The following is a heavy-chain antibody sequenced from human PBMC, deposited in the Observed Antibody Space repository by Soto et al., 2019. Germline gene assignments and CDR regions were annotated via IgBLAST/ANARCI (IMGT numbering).Heavy chain of an antibody. CDR2: IYYSGST. D-gene: IGHD3-3*01. CDR1: GGSISSSSYY. V-gene: IGHV4-39*01. Sequence: QLQLQESGPGLVKPSETLSLTCTVSGGSISSSSYYWGWIRQPPGKGLEWIGSIYYSGSTYYNPSLKSRVTISVDTSKNQFSLKLSSVTAADTAVYYCWLGEGLHRNFDYWGQGTLVTVSS. J-gene: IGHJ4*02. CDR3: WLGEGLHRNFDY.